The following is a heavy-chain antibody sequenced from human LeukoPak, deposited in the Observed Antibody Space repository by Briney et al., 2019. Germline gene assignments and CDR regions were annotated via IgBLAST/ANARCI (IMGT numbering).Heavy chain of an antibody. CDR2: INPNSGDT. J-gene: IGHJ4*02. Sequence: ASVKVSCKASGYTFSGYQIHWVRQAPGQGLEWMGWINPNSGDTKYAQKFQGRVTMTSDPSTSTVYMELSRLSSDDTAVYSCARGAVSGTYRYLYWGQGTLVTVSS. V-gene: IGHV1-2*02. CDR1: GYTFSGYQ. D-gene: IGHD3-16*02. CDR3: ARGAVSGTYRYLY.